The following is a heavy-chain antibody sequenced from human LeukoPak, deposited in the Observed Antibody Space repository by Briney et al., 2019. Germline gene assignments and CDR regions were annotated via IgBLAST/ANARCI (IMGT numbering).Heavy chain of an antibody. D-gene: IGHD2-2*02. Sequence: SETLSLTCAVYGGSFSGYYWGWIRQPPGKGLEWIGSIYYTGKTHYNPSLESRVGISVDMSKNQFSLKLSSVTAADTAVYYCARHPCSPTSCYTIYWFDPWGQGTLVTVSS. CDR1: GGSFSGYY. J-gene: IGHJ5*02. CDR2: IYYTGKT. CDR3: ARHPCSPTSCYTIYWFDP. V-gene: IGHV4-39*01.